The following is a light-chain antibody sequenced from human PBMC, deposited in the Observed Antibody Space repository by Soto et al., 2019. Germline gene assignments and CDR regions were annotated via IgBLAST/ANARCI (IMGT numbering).Light chain of an antibody. J-gene: IGKJ2*01. Sequence: DIQLTQSPSFLSASVGDRVTVTCRACQAIINYLAWYQQTPGKAPKLLIYAASTLQSGVPSRFSGSGSGTEFTLTISSLQPEDFATYYCQQLHSYPHTFGQGTKLEIK. CDR2: AAS. CDR1: QAIINY. CDR3: QQLHSYPHT. V-gene: IGKV1-9*01.